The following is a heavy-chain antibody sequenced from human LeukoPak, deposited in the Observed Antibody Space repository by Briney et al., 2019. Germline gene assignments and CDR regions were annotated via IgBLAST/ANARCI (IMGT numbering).Heavy chain of an antibody. CDR2: IYYSGNT. CDR1: GGSISSDDYY. CDR3: ARLNSSSWYRWFDP. Sequence: SETLSLTCTVSGGSISSDDYYWSWIRQHPGEGLEWIGDIYYSGNTYYNASLKSRVTISVDTSKNQFSLKLSSVTAADTAVYYCARLNSSSWYRWFDPWGQGTLVTVSS. J-gene: IGHJ5*02. V-gene: IGHV4-31*03. D-gene: IGHD6-13*01.